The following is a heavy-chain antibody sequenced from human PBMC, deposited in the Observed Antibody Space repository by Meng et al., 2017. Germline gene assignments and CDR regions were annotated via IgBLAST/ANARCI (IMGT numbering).Heavy chain of an antibody. CDR3: ARVFSGWYFGAFDI. V-gene: IGHV6-1*01. D-gene: IGHD6-19*01. CDR1: GASVSSNSAA. J-gene: IGHJ3*02. Sequence: ETLSPTCAISGASVSSNSAAWNWIRQAPSRGLEWLGRTYYRSKWYNDYAVSVKSRITINPDTSKNQFSLQLNSVTPEDTAVYYCARVFSGWYFGAFDIWGQGTMVTVSS. CDR2: TYYRSKWYN.